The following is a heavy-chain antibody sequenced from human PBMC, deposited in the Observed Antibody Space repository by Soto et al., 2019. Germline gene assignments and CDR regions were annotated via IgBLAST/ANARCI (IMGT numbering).Heavy chain of an antibody. CDR2: IIPIFGTA. D-gene: IGHD3-3*01. CDR1: GGTFSSYA. Sequence: SLKVSCKASGGTFSSYAISWVRQAPGQGLEWMGGIIPIFGTANYAQKFQGRVTITADESTSTAYMELSSLRSEDTAVYYCARALNYDFWSGYPPYYYYYMDVWGKGTTVTVSS. CDR3: ARALNYDFWSGYPPYYYYYMDV. J-gene: IGHJ6*03. V-gene: IGHV1-69*13.